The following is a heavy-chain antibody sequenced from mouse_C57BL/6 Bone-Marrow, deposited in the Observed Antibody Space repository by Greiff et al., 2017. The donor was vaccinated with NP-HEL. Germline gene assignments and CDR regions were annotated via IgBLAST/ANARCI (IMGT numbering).Heavy chain of an antibody. Sequence: EVKLVESGGGLVQSGRSLRLSCATSGFTFSDFYMEWVRQAPGKGLEWIAASRNKANDYTTEYSASVKGRFIVSRDTSQSILYLQMNALRAEDTAIYNCARDWGIEGDAMDYWGQGTSVTVSS. V-gene: IGHV7-1*01. CDR3: ARDWGIEGDAMDY. J-gene: IGHJ4*01. CDR1: GFTFSDFY. CDR2: SRNKANDYTT.